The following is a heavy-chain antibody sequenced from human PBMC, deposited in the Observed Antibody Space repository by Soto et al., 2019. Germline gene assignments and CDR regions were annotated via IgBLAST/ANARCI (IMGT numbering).Heavy chain of an antibody. J-gene: IGHJ4*02. CDR3: VREDGVVGASSAFDS. V-gene: IGHV3-21*01. Sequence: GGSLRLSCVASGFALTTYTMNWFRQGPGTGLEWVSSINGRSNYKYYSDSVKGRFTVSRDNAQNSLFLQMSRLGPEDTAVYYCVREDGVVGASSAFDSWGQGTLVTVSS. CDR2: INGRSNYK. CDR1: GFALTTYT. D-gene: IGHD1-26*01.